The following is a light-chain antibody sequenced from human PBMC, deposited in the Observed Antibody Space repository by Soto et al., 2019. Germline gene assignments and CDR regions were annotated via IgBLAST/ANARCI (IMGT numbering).Light chain of an antibody. CDR2: GAS. Sequence: EIVLTQSPGTLSLSPGERATLSCRASQSVSSSKLAWYQQKPGQPPRLLIYGASSRANAIPDRFSGSGSGTDFTLIISRLDPEDFAVYYCQQYSASPLTFGGGPKVEIK. CDR1: QSVSSSK. V-gene: IGKV3-20*01. J-gene: IGKJ4*01. CDR3: QQYSASPLT.